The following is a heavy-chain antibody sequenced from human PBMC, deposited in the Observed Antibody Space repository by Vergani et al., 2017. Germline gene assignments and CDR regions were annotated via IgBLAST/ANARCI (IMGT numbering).Heavy chain of an antibody. CDR3: AKDPGSIAAAPNHGMDV. Sequence: EVQLVESGGGLVQPGGSLRLSCAASGSTFRSYWMSWVRQAPGKGLEWVANIKYDGSEKYYVDSVKGRFTISRDNAKNALYLQINSLRAEDTALYYCAKDPGSIAAAPNHGMDVWGQGTTVTVSS. D-gene: IGHD6-13*01. V-gene: IGHV3-7*03. CDR2: IKYDGSEK. J-gene: IGHJ6*02. CDR1: GSTFRSYW.